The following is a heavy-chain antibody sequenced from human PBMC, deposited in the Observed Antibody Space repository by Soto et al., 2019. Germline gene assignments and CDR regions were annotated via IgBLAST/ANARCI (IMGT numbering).Heavy chain of an antibody. CDR1: GYTFTGYY. J-gene: IGHJ4*02. Sequence: GASVKVSCKASGYTFTGYYMHWVRQAPGQGLEWMGWINPNSGGTNYAQKFQGRVTMTRDTSISTAYMELSRLRSDDTAVYYCAREVRRGSGSHYPPGYWGQGTLVTVSS. D-gene: IGHD3-10*01. V-gene: IGHV1-2*02. CDR2: INPNSGGT. CDR3: AREVRRGSGSHYPPGY.